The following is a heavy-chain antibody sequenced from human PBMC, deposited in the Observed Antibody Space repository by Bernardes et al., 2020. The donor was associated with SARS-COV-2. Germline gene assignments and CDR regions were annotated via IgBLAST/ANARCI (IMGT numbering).Heavy chain of an antibody. D-gene: IGHD6-19*01. Sequence: GGSLRLSCAASGFTFISYAMSWVRQAPGKGLEWVSAISCTGGSTYYADSVKGRFTISRDNSKNTLYLQMNSLRAEDTAVYYCAKHRIAVADPGRAFDYWGQGTLGTVSS. CDR3: AKHRIAVADPGRAFDY. V-gene: IGHV3-23*01. J-gene: IGHJ4*02. CDR2: ISCTGGST. CDR1: GFTFISYA.